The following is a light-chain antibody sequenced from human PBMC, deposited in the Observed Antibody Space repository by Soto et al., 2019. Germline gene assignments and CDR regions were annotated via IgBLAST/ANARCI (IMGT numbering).Light chain of an antibody. CDR3: QQYNDWPRRLT. V-gene: IGKV3-15*01. J-gene: IGKJ4*01. CDR1: QSLSSN. CDR2: GAS. Sequence: EIVMTQSPATLSVSPGERATLSCRASQSLSSNLAWNQQKPGQAPRLLIYGASTRATGIPARFSGSGSGKEFTLTISSLKSEDFAVYYCQQYNDWPRRLTFGGGTKVEIK.